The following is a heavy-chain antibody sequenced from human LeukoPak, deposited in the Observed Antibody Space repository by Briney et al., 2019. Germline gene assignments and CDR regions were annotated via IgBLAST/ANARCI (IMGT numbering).Heavy chain of an antibody. Sequence: SVKVSCKASGGTFSSYAISWVRQAPGQGLEWMGGIIPIFGTSNYAQKFQGRVTITADESTSTAYMELSSLRSEDTAVYYCARALIGGYYYDSSGYYGIWFDPWGQGTLVTVSS. CDR3: ARALIGGYYYDSSGYYGIWFDP. V-gene: IGHV1-69*01. J-gene: IGHJ5*02. CDR1: GGTFSSYA. D-gene: IGHD3-22*01. CDR2: IIPIFGTS.